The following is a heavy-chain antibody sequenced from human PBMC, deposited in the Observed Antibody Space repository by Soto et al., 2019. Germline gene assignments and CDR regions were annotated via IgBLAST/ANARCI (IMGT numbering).Heavy chain of an antibody. D-gene: IGHD3-16*02. J-gene: IGHJ4*02. Sequence: QVQLQESGPGLVKPSETLSLTCTVSGGSISSYYWSWIRQPPGKGLEWCGYIYYSGSTNYNPSLKCRVTIRVDTSKIQSSLKLSSVTAADTAVYYCARENYDYIWGSYRSGRNFDYWGQGTLVTVSS. V-gene: IGHV4-59*08. CDR1: GGSISSYY. CDR3: ARENYDYIWGSYRSGRNFDY. CDR2: IYYSGST.